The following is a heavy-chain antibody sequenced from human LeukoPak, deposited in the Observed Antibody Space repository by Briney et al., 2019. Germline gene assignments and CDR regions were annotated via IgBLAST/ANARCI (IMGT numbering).Heavy chain of an antibody. CDR2: IYTSGST. V-gene: IGHV4-4*07. CDR3: ARDQAYYDFWSGYRAFDI. D-gene: IGHD3-3*01. CDR1: GGSISSYY. J-gene: IGHJ3*02. Sequence: SETLSLTCTVSGGSISSYYWSWIRQPAGKGLEWIGRIYTSGSTNYNPSLKSRVTMSVDTSKNQFSLKLSSVTAADTAVYYCARDQAYYDFWSGYRAFDIWGQGTMVTVSS.